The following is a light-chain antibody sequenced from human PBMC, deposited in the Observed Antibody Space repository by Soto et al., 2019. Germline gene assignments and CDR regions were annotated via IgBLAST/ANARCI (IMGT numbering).Light chain of an antibody. Sequence: SVLPQSHATLSSFPGDRVTLSCRARQYINTRWAWYQHRPGQSPRLLIYQTSIRAAGITARFSASGSGTDFTLTISDVQPEDFALYYCHQRQSWLRTFGQGTNVDIK. CDR2: QTS. V-gene: IGKV3-11*01. CDR1: QYINTR. J-gene: IGKJ1*01. CDR3: HQRQSWLRT.